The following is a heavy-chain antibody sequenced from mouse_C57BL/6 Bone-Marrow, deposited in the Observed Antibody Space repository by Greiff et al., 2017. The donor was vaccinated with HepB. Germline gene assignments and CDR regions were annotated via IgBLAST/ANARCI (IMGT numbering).Heavy chain of an antibody. J-gene: IGHJ1*03. Sequence: VQLQQSGPGLVKPSQTVFLTCTVTGISITTGNYRWSWIRQFPGNKLEWIGYIYYSGTITYNPSLTSRTTITRDTPKNQFFLEMNSLTAEDTATYYCARSSSYWYFDVWGTGTTVTVSS. D-gene: IGHD1-1*01. V-gene: IGHV3-5*01. CDR2: IYYSGTI. CDR3: ARSSSYWYFDV. CDR1: GISITTGNYR.